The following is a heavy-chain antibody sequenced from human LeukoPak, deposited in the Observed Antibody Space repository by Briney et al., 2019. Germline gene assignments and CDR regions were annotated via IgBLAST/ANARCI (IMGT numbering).Heavy chain of an antibody. D-gene: IGHD5-18*01. Sequence: SETLSLTCTVSGGSISSGDYYWSWIRQPPGKGLEWIGYIYYSGSTYYNPSLKSRVTISVDTSKNQFSLKLSSVTAADTAVYFCARTDGKQLPPRFWGQGTLVTVSS. V-gene: IGHV4-30-4*08. J-gene: IGHJ4*02. CDR1: GGSISSGDYY. CDR3: ARTDGKQLPPRF. CDR2: IYYSGST.